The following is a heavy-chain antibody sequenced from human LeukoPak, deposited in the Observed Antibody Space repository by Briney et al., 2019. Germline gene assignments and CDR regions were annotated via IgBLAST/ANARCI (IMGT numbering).Heavy chain of an antibody. CDR2: IYYSGST. V-gene: IGHV4-59*12. Sequence: SETLSLTCTVSGGSISSYYWSWIRKPPGKGLEWIGYIYYSGSTNYNPSLKSRVTISVDTSKNQFSLKLSSVTAADTAVYYCARDPGYSGDYWGQGTLVTVSS. D-gene: IGHD6-13*01. J-gene: IGHJ4*02. CDR1: GGSISSYY. CDR3: ARDPGYSGDY.